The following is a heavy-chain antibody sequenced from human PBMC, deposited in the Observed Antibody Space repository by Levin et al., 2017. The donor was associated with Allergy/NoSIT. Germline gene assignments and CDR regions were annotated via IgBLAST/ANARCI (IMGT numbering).Heavy chain of an antibody. CDR2: IKSKTDGGTT. V-gene: IGHV3-15*01. CDR3: TTFWSGYYILY. D-gene: IGHD3-3*01. CDR1: GFTFSNAW. Sequence: SCAASGFTFSNAWMSWVRQAPGKGLEWVGRIKSKTDGGTTDYAAPVKGRFTISRDDSKNTLYLQMNSLKTEDTAVYYCTTFWSGYYILYWGQGTLVTVSS. J-gene: IGHJ4*02.